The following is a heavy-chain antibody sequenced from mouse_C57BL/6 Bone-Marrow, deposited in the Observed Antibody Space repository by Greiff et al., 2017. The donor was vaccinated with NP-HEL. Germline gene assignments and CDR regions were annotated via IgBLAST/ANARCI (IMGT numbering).Heavy chain of an antibody. Sequence: QVQLQQPGAELVKPGASVKMSCKASGYTFTSYWITWVKQRPGQGLEWIGDIYPGSGSTNYNEKFKSKATLTVDTSSSTAYMQLSSLTSEDSAVYYCAREVYGNWAWFAYWGQGTLVTVSA. J-gene: IGHJ3*01. CDR1: GYTFTSYW. D-gene: IGHD2-1*01. V-gene: IGHV1-55*01. CDR3: AREVYGNWAWFAY. CDR2: IYPGSGST.